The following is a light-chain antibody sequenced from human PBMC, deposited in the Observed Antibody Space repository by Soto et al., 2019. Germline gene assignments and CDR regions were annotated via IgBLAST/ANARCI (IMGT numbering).Light chain of an antibody. Sequence: IVLTQSPATLSLSTGERATPSRRASQSVNSYLAWYQQQPGHAPRLLIYDASNTATGIPARVSSSAPRTDVTLNISSLGLEDFAVYCCQERSNWLTFGGGTKVDIK. CDR2: DAS. V-gene: IGKV3-11*01. J-gene: IGKJ4*01. CDR1: QSVNSY. CDR3: QERSNWLT.